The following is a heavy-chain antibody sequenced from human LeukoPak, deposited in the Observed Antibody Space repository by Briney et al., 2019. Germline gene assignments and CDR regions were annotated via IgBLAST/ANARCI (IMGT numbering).Heavy chain of an antibody. CDR2: ISAYNGNT. J-gene: IGHJ1*01. D-gene: IGHD4-11*01. CDR1: GFTLTSFG. CDR3: GRWRESSNWPPGYLQY. Sequence: GASVKVSCKASGFTLTSFGFSWVRQAPGQGLEWMGWISAYNGNTNYAQNLQGRVTMTTDASTSTVYMELRSLRSDDTATYYCGRWRESSNWPPGYLQYWGQGTLVIVSS. V-gene: IGHV1-18*01.